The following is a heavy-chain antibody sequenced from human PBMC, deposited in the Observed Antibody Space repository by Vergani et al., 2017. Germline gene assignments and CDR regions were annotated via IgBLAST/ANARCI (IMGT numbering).Heavy chain of an antibody. V-gene: IGHV1-69*08. Sequence: QVQLVQSGAEVKKPGSSVKVSCKASGGTFSSYTISWVRQAPGQGLEWMGRIIPILGIANYAQKFQGRVTITADKSTSTAYMELSRLRSDDTAVYYCARDLAPIVVVPAAMARPYYYYYGMDVWGQGTTVTVSS. CDR1: GGTFSSYT. J-gene: IGHJ6*02. CDR2: IIPILGIA. D-gene: IGHD2-2*01. CDR3: ARDLAPIVVVPAAMARPYYYYYGMDV.